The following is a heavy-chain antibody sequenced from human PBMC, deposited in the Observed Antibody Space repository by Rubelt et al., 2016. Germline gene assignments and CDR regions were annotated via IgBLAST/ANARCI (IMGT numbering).Heavy chain of an antibody. J-gene: IGHJ4*02. V-gene: IGHV3-30-3*01. CDR2: ISYDGSKK. Sequence: QLVESGGGVVQPGKSLRLSCAASGFTFSSYAMHWARQAPGKGLEWVAVISYDGSKKNYADSVKGRFTISRDNSKNTLYLQMNSLRAEDTAVYYCARDASSSRVDDFDCWGQGTLVTVSS. CDR3: ARDASSSRVDDFDC. D-gene: IGHD6-13*01. CDR1: GFTFSSYA.